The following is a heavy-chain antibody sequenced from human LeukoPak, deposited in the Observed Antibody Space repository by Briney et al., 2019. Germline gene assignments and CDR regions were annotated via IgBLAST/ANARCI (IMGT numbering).Heavy chain of an antibody. CDR2: INPSGSST. Sequence: ASVKVSCKASGYTXTSYYMHGVRQAPGQGLEWMGIINPSGSSTTYAQKFQGRVTMTRDTSTSTVNMELSSLRSDDTAVYYCARGVGDGYNYAPDTFDFWGQGTMVTVSS. D-gene: IGHD5-24*01. CDR3: ARGVGDGYNYAPDTFDF. CDR1: GYTXTSYY. V-gene: IGHV1-46*01. J-gene: IGHJ3*01.